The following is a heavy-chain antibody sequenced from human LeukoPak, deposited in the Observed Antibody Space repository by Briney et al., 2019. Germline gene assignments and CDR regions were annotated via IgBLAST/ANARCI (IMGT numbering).Heavy chain of an antibody. CDR3: VKDPVTVPVGRNYYYGMDV. CDR2: ISSSGGNT. D-gene: IGHD4-11*01. Sequence: PGGSLRLSCTAAGFIFTNYAMHWVRQAPGKGLEYVSSISSSGGNTYYADSVKDRVTMSRDNSKNTLYLQMSSLRAEDTAVYYCVKDPVTVPVGRNYYYGMDVWGQGTTVTVSS. J-gene: IGHJ6*02. CDR1: GFIFTNYA. V-gene: IGHV3-64D*06.